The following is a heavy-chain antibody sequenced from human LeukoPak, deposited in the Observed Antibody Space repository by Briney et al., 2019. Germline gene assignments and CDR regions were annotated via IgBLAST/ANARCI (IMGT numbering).Heavy chain of an antibody. J-gene: IGHJ6*02. CDR2: IKTDGSET. Sequence: GALRLSCAAAGIRFSNYWMTWVRQAPEKGLEWLARIKTDGSETYYVDSVKGRFTISRDNAKSSLYLQMNSLRVEDTAVYHCVRFGPDHDMGLWGQGTTVTVS. CDR3: VRFGPDHDMGL. V-gene: IGHV3-7*01. CDR1: GIRFSNYW. D-gene: IGHD3-16*01.